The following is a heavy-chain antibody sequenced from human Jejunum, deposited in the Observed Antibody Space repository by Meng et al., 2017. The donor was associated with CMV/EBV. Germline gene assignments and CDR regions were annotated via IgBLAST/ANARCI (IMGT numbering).Heavy chain of an antibody. J-gene: IGHJ4*02. CDR2: ISWDGGST. V-gene: IGHV3-43D*03. Sequence: AASGFNFDDYAMHWVRQAPGKGLEWVSLISWDGGSTYYADSVKGRFTISRDNSKNSLYLQMNSLRAEDTALYYCAKGDSVTHYFDYWGQGTLVTVSS. CDR3: AKGDSVTHYFDY. CDR1: GFNFDDYA. D-gene: IGHD4-11*01.